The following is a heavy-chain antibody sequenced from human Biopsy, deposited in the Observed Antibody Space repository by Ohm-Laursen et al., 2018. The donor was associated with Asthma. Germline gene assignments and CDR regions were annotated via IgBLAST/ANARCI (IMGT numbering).Heavy chain of an antibody. CDR3: AKEVFPGWELRRGPDS. D-gene: IGHD1-26*01. CDR1: GFSFSNYG. J-gene: IGHJ4*02. CDR2: ISFDGTNR. V-gene: IGHV3-30*18. Sequence: SLRLSCAASGFSFSNYGMHWVRQAPGKGLDWVAVISFDGTNRNYTHSVKGRFTISRDNSRNTLHLEMNSLRAEDTAVYFCAKEVFPGWELRRGPDSWGQGTLVTVSS.